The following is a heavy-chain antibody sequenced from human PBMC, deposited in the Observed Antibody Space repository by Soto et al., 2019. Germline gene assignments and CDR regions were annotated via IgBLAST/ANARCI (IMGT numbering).Heavy chain of an antibody. CDR2: ISYSGTT. D-gene: IGHD4-17*01. CDR1: GGSISSGNYY. V-gene: IGHV4-30-4*01. Sequence: SETLSLTCTVSGGSISSGNYYWSWIRQPPGKGLEWIGFISYSGTTHYSASLRSRVSISVDTSKNQFSLDLSSVTAADTAVYYCATMGTPVKGLYYLDYCGQGTLVTVS. J-gene: IGHJ4*02. CDR3: ATMGTPVKGLYYLDY.